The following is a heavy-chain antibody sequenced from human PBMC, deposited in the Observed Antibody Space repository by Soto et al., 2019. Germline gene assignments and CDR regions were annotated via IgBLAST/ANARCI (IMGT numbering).Heavy chain of an antibody. CDR1: GGSISTSSYY. Sequence: HLQLQESGPGLVKPSETLSLTCTVSGGSISTSSYYWGWIRQSPGKGLEWIGRIHYSGRTYYNPSLKSRVTISVDTSKNQLSLKLMTSVTAADTAVYYCASTFTSGTNCFDYWGQGSLVTVSS. CDR3: ASTFTSGTNCFDY. CDR2: IHYSGRT. D-gene: IGHD2-2*01. V-gene: IGHV4-39*01. J-gene: IGHJ4*02.